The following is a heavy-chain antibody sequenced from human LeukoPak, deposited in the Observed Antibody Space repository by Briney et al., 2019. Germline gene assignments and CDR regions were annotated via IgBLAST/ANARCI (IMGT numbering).Heavy chain of an antibody. CDR2: ISSSSSYI. Sequence: TGGSLRLSCAASGFIFDDYAMHWVRQAPGKGLEWVSSISSSSSYIYYADSVKGRFTISRDNSKNTLYLQMNSLRAEDTAVYYCARDFFLDYWGQGTLVTVSS. D-gene: IGHD3-3*01. CDR3: ARDFFLDY. CDR1: GFIFDDYA. V-gene: IGHV3-21*01. J-gene: IGHJ4*02.